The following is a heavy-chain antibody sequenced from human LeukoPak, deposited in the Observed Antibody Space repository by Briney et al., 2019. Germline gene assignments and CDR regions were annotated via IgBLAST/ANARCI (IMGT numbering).Heavy chain of an antibody. Sequence: PSQTLSLTCTVSGGSISSGSHYWSWIRQPAEKGLEWIGRIYTSGSTNYNPSLKSRVTISVDRSKNQFSLKLSSVTAADTAVYYCARGDGAYYFDYWGQGTLVTVSS. V-gene: IGHV4-61*02. CDR2: IYTSGST. J-gene: IGHJ4*02. CDR1: GGSISSGSHY. D-gene: IGHD3-10*01. CDR3: ARGDGAYYFDY.